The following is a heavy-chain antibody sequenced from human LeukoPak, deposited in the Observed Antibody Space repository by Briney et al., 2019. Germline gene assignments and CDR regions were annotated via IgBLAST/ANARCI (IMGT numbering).Heavy chain of an antibody. V-gene: IGHV3-30*18. Sequence: GGSLRLSCAASGFTFSSYGMHWVRQAPGKGLEWVAVISYDGSNKYYADSVKGRFTISRDDSKNTLYLQMNSLRAEDTAVYYCAKGGYSLDYWGQGTLVTVSS. CDR1: GFTFSSYG. J-gene: IGHJ4*02. D-gene: IGHD6-13*01. CDR2: ISYDGSNK. CDR3: AKGGYSLDY.